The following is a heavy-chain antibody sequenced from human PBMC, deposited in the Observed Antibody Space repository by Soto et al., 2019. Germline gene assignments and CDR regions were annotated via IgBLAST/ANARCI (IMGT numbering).Heavy chain of an antibody. CDR1: GFTFSSYS. CDR2: ISSSSYI. CDR3: AREPPPAYYYDSSGY. J-gene: IGHJ4*02. D-gene: IGHD3-22*01. Sequence: PGGSLRLSCAASGFTFSSYSMNWVRQAPGKGLEWVSSISSSSYIYYADSVKGRFTISRDNAKNSLYLQMNSLRAEDTAVYYCAREPPPAYYYDSSGYWGQGTLVTVSS. V-gene: IGHV3-21*01.